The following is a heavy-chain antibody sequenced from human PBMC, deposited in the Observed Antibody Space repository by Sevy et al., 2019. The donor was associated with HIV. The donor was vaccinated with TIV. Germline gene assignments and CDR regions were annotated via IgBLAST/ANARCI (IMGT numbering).Heavy chain of an antibody. Sequence: GGSLRLSCAASGFTFSKYAMYWVRQAPGKGLEWMAVISYDGSNKQYADSVEGRFTISRDNSKNTLYLQMDSLRAEDTAVYYCAKDVVAVVGDAFDVWGQGTMVTVSS. CDR1: GFTFSKYA. J-gene: IGHJ3*01. CDR3: AKDVVAVVGDAFDV. V-gene: IGHV3-30*04. CDR2: ISYDGSNK. D-gene: IGHD2-15*01.